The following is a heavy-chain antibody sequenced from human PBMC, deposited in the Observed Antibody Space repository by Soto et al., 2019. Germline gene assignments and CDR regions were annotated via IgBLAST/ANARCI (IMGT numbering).Heavy chain of an antibody. Sequence: SQTLSLTCAISGDSVSSKSAAWNWSGQSPSRGLEWLGRTYYRSKRSTDYAISVKSRITINPDTSNNHFSLQLKSVTPEDTAVYYCTRALSGSYDHWGQGTLVTVSS. V-gene: IGHV6-1*01. J-gene: IGHJ5*02. CDR3: TRALSGSYDH. CDR1: GDSVSSKSAA. D-gene: IGHD1-26*01. CDR2: TYYRSKRST.